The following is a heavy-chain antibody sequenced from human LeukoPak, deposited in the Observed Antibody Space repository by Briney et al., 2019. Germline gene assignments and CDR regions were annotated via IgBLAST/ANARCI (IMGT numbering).Heavy chain of an antibody. D-gene: IGHD3-22*01. CDR3: AREPYYYDSSGYYYNAFDI. Sequence: PGGSLRLSCAASGFTVSSNYMSWVRQAPGKGLEWVSVIYSGGSTYYAESVKGRFTISRDNSKNTLYLQMNSLRAEDTAVYYCAREPYYYDSSGYYYNAFDIWGQGTMVTVSS. V-gene: IGHV3-66*02. J-gene: IGHJ3*02. CDR2: IYSGGST. CDR1: GFTVSSNY.